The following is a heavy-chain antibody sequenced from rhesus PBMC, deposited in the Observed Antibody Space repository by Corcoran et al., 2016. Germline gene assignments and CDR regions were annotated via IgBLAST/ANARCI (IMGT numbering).Heavy chain of an antibody. CDR2: VDPEDGEE. V-gene: IGHV1-111*02. J-gene: IGHJ5-1*01. Sequence: EVQLVQSGAEVKKPGASVKISCKASGYTFTDYYLHWVRQAPGKGLEWMGRVDPEDGEEIHTQKFQARVTITSDTSTDTAYMELSSLRSEYTAVYYCATSWGDYNLPVWGPGVLVTVSS. CDR1: GYTFTDYY. CDR3: ATSWGDYNLPV. D-gene: IGHD3-34*01.